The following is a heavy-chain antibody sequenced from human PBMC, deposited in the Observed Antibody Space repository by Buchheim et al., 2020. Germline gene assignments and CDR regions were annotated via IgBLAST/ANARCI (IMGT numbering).Heavy chain of an antibody. CDR3: ARVPGYGGHFWSFDY. D-gene: IGHD4-23*01. Sequence: EVQLVESGGGLVQPGGSLRLSCAASGFTFSSYWMSWVRQAPRKGLEWVANIKQDGSEKYYVDSVKGRFTISRDNSKNTLYLQMNSLRAEDTAVYYCARVPGYGGHFWSFDYWGKGTL. CDR2: IKQDGSEK. CDR1: GFTFSSYW. V-gene: IGHV3-7*01. J-gene: IGHJ4*02.